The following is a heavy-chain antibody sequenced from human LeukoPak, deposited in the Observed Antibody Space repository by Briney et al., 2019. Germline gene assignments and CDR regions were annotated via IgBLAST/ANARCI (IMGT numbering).Heavy chain of an antibody. V-gene: IGHV5-51*01. J-gene: IGHJ5*02. CDR2: IYPGDSDT. Sequence: GESLKISCKDSGNSFNNYWIGWVRQMPGKGGEWMGIIYPGDSDTRYSPSFQGQVTISADKSISTAYLQWSGLKASDTAMYYCARLEFGGLYTWGQGTLVTVSS. D-gene: IGHD3-10*01. CDR1: GNSFNNYW. CDR3: ARLEFGGLYT.